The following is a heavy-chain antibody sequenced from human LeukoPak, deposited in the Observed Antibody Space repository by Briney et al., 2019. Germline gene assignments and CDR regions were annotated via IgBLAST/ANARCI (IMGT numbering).Heavy chain of an antibody. CDR1: GGSISSYY. CDR2: IYYSGST. CDR3: ARAGYYYDSSGYYLGYYYYYGMDV. Sequence: SETLSLTCTVSGGSISSYYWSWIRQPPGEGLEWIGYIYYSGSTNYNPSLKSRVTISVDTSKNQFSLKLSSVTAADTAVYYCARAGYYYDSSGYYLGYYYYYGMDVWGQGTTVTVSS. V-gene: IGHV4-59*01. D-gene: IGHD3-22*01. J-gene: IGHJ6*02.